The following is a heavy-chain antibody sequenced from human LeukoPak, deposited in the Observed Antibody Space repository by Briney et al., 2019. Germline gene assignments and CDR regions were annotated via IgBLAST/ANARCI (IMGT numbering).Heavy chain of an antibody. D-gene: IGHD2-2*01. CDR2: INAGNGNT. J-gene: IGHJ4*02. Sequence: ASVKVSCKASGYTFTSYAMHWVRQAPGQRLEWMGWINAGNGNTKYSQKFQGRITITRDTSASTAYMELSSLRSEDTAVYYCARARYCSSTSCHFDYWGQGTLVTVSS. CDR1: GYTFTSYA. CDR3: ARARYCSSTSCHFDY. V-gene: IGHV1-3*01.